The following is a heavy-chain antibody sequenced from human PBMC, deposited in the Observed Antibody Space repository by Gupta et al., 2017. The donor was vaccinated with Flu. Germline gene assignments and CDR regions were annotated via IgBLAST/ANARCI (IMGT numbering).Heavy chain of an antibody. J-gene: IGHJ3*02. CDR3: TREIVEWKLRAGVDPFDI. CDR2: ILPMFGKG. Sequence: VRQAPGQGLEWMGGILPMFGKGNYAQKFQGRLTITAVESTSTVYMDLSSLRSEDTAVYYCTREIVEWKLRAGVDPFDIWGQGTAVTVSA. V-gene: IGHV1-69*01. D-gene: IGHD1-26*01.